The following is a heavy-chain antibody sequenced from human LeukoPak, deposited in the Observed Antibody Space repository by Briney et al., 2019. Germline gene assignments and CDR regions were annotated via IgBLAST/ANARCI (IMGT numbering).Heavy chain of an antibody. CDR3: AKAPGGILTGYPWGYFDY. J-gene: IGHJ4*02. V-gene: IGHV3-30*18. D-gene: IGHD3-9*01. CDR1: GFTFSSYG. Sequence: PGGSLRLSCAASGFTFSSYGMHWVRQAPGKGLEWVAVISYDGSNKYYADSVKGRFTISRDNSKNTLYLQMNSLRAEDTAVYYCAKAPGGILTGYPWGYFDYWGQGTLVTVSS. CDR2: ISYDGSNK.